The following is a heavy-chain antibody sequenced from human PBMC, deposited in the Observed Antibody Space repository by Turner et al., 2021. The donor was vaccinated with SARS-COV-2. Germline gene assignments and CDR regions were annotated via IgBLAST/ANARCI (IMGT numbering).Heavy chain of an antibody. CDR3: ARGVTVAGITPFGY. D-gene: IGHD6-19*01. CDR2: INSDGSST. V-gene: IGHV3-74*01. J-gene: IGHJ4*02. CDR1: GFTFSSYW. Sequence: EVQLVESGGGLVQPGGSLRLPCAASGFTFSSYWMHWVRRAPGKGLVWVSRINSDGSSTSYAGSVKGRFTVSRDNAKNTLYLQMNSLRAEDTAVYYCARGVTVAGITPFGYWGQGTLVTVSS.